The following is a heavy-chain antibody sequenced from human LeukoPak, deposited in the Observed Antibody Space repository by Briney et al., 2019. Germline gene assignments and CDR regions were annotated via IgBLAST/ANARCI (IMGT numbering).Heavy chain of an antibody. J-gene: IGHJ4*02. CDR1: GGTFSSYA. CDR3: ARDLLGTVGVSAY. V-gene: IGHV1-69*01. Sequence: SVKVSCKASGGTFSSYAISWVRPAPGQGLEWMGGIIPIFGTANYAQKFQGRVTITADESTSTAYMELSSMRAEDTAVYYCARDLLGTVGVSAYWGQGTLVTVSS. CDR2: IIPIFGTA. D-gene: IGHD1-26*01.